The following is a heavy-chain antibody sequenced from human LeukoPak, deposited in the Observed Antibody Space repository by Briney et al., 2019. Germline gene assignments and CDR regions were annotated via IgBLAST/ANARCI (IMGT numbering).Heavy chain of an antibody. CDR1: GGSFSGYY. V-gene: IGHV4-34*01. Sequence: SETLSLTCAVYGGSFSGYYWSWIRQPPGKGLEWIGEINHSGSTNYNPSLKRRVTISVDTSKNTFSLKLSSVTAADTAVYYCARSLNDFWSGYVYYYYGMDVWGQGTTVTVSS. CDR2: INHSGST. D-gene: IGHD3-3*01. J-gene: IGHJ6*02. CDR3: ARSLNDFWSGYVYYYYGMDV.